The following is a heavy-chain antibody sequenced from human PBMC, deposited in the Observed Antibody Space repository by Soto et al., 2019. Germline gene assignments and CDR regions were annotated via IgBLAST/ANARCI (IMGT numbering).Heavy chain of an antibody. V-gene: IGHV4-39*02. CDR3: ARGLYGGNFDY. CDR1: AGSIISSSYY. D-gene: IGHD4-17*01. J-gene: IGHJ4*02. CDR2: IYYSGST. Sequence: SETLSLTCTVSAGSIISSSYYWGWIRQPPWKGLEGIGLIYYSGSTYYNPSLKSRVTISMDMSTNRFSLRLTSVTAADTALDYCARGLYGGNFDYWGQGTRVTVPS.